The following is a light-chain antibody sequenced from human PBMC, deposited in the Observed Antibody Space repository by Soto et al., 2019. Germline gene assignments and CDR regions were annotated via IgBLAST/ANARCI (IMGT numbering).Light chain of an antibody. J-gene: IGKJ2*01. CDR3: QQSYRIPYT. V-gene: IGKV1-39*01. CDR1: QTVSTY. Sequence: DIQMTQSPSSLPASIGDTVTITCRASQTVSTYLHWYQQHPGKAPKLLIHGASTLQGGVPSRFSGNGIGTDFTLTITGLQPEDFATYDCQQSYRIPYTGGQGTKLEIK. CDR2: GAS.